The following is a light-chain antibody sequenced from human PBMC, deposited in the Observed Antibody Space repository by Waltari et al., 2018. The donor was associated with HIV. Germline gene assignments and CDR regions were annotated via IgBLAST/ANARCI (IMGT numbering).Light chain of an antibody. J-gene: IGLJ2*01. CDR3: ATWDDNLNGLL. CDR1: CSDVWAHA. Sequence: SAHGTPGQAHTLCRSGNCSDVWAHAVNMYQQLPGTAPKLLIYNNDQRPSGVPDRFSGSKSGTSASLAVSGLQPEDEADYYCATWDDNLNGLLFGGRTKLTVL. CDR2: NND. V-gene: IGLV1-44*01.